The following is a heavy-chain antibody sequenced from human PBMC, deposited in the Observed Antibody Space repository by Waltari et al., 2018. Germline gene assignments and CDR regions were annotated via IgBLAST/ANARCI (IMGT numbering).Heavy chain of an antibody. CDR3: AKGFEDLLPFDH. CDR1: GFTSFNYF. V-gene: IGHV3-23*04. Sequence: EVQLVESGGGLVQPGGSLRLSCAASGFTSFNYFISWVRTAPGKGLDGNSSSSDGGVYTYYAGSVDGRFTISRDSSKNTIYLQMNSLRVEDTALYYCAKGFEDLLPFDHWGQGTQVTVSS. CDR2: SSDGGVYT. D-gene: IGHD2-21*01. J-gene: IGHJ4*02.